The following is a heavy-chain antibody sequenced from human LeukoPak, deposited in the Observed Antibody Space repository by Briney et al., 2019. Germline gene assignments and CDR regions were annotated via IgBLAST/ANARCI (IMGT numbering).Heavy chain of an antibody. V-gene: IGHV3-30*18. CDR1: GFTFSSYG. CDR2: ISYDGSNK. Sequence: GGSLRLSCAASGFTFSSYGMHWVCQAPGKGLEWVAVISYDGSNKYYADSVKGRFTISRDNSKNTLYLQMNSLRAEDTAVYYCAKDFVFWSGYISYYYYGMDVWGQGTTVTVSS. D-gene: IGHD3-3*01. J-gene: IGHJ6*01. CDR3: AKDFVFWSGYISYYYYGMDV.